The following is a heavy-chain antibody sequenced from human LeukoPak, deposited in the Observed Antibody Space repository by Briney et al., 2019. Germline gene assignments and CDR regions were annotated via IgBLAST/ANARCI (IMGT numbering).Heavy chain of an antibody. V-gene: IGHV4-59*01. CDR3: ARDNGMSYYGMDV. CDR2: IYHTGST. D-gene: IGHD1-14*01. J-gene: IGHJ6*04. Sequence: SETLSLTCAGSGGSLTGYFWGGMRQPPGKGLYGIGYIYHTGSTQYNPSLTSRATISLDTSKNQFSLKLTSVTAADTAVYYCARDNGMSYYGMDVWGKGTTVTLSS. CDR1: GGSLTGYF.